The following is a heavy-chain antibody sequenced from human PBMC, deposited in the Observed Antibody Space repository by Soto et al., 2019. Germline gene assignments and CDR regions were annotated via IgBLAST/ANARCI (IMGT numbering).Heavy chain of an antibody. J-gene: IGHJ5*02. CDR1: GYSISSGYY. D-gene: IGHD3-3*01. CDR3: ARGTFGYYDFWSGYPRNNWFDP. CDR2: IYHSGST. Sequence: SETLSLTCAVFGYSISSGYYWGWIRQPPGKGLEWIGSIYHSGSTYYNPSLKSRVTISVDTSKNQFSLKLSSVTAADTAVYYCARGTFGYYDFWSGYPRNNWFDPWGQGTLVTVSS. V-gene: IGHV4-38-2*01.